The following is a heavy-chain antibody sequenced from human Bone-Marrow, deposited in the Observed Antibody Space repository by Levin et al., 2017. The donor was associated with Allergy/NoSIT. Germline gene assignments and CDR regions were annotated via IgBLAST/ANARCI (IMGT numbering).Heavy chain of an antibody. CDR1: GGSISSGGYY. Sequence: SETLSLTCTVSGGSISSGGYYWSWIRQHPGKGLEWIGYIYYSGSTYYNPSLKSRVTISVDTSKNQFSLKLSSVTAADTAVYYCARDREGSEKAGCGWFDPWGQGTLVTVSS. CDR3: ARDREGSEKAGCGWFDP. J-gene: IGHJ5*02. V-gene: IGHV4-31*03. D-gene: IGHD2-15*01. CDR2: IYYSGST.